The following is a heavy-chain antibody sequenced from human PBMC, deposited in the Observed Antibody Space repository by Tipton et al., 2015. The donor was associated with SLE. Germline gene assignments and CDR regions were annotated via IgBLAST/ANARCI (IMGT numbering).Heavy chain of an antibody. V-gene: IGHV4-34*01. CDR2: INHSGRT. D-gene: IGHD6-13*01. Sequence: TLSLTCAVYGGSFSGYYWSWIRQPPGKGLEWIGEINHSGRTNYNPSLKSRVTISVDTSKNQFSLKLSSVTAADTAVYYCARAIYSSSWYYYYGMDGWGQGTTVTVSS. CDR3: ARAIYSSSWYYYYGMDG. CDR1: GGSFSGYY. J-gene: IGHJ6*02.